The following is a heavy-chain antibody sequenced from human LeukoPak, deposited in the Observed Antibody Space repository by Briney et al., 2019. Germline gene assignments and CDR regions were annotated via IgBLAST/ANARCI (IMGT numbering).Heavy chain of an antibody. J-gene: IGHJ4*02. CDR3: VRGPNYVWGSYRYFDY. CDR1: GASISSGDYY. Sequence: PSETLSLTCTVSGASISSGDYYWSWIRQAPGKGLEWLGYIYYSGSTSYNPSLKSRVIISVDTSKNQFSLKLTSVTAADTAVYYCVRGPNYVWGSYRYFDYWGQGTLVTVSS. D-gene: IGHD3-16*02. V-gene: IGHV4-30-4*01. CDR2: IYYSGST.